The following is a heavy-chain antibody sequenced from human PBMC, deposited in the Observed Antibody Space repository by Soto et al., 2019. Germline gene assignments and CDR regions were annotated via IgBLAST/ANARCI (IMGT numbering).Heavy chain of an antibody. V-gene: IGHV4-4*07. D-gene: IGHD2-21*01. J-gene: IGHJ4*02. CDR2: IHDSGIT. CDR1: GNSISKYY. CDR3: ARGPYCGDECYFAY. Sequence: KSSETLSLTCSVFGNSISKYYWSWIRQPAGKGLEYIGRIHDSGITNYNPSLESRVTMSVDPSKNQISLKLSSATAADTAMYYCARGPYCGDECYFAYWGQGTLVTVSS.